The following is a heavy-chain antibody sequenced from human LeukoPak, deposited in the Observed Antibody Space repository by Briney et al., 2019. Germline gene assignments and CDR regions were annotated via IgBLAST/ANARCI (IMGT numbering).Heavy chain of an antibody. CDR3: ARQDHGHDH. CDR2: INKDGSEK. CDR1: TPTFTNHS. Sequence: PGGSLRPSSLPSTPTFTNHSMKCVRQAPGKGLEWVAKINKDGSEKNYVDSVRDRFTISTDNARNSLYLQMNYVRPAERDVYYCARQDHGHDHWGQGTLVTVSS. J-gene: IGHJ4*02. D-gene: IGHD1-14*01. V-gene: IGHV3-7*01.